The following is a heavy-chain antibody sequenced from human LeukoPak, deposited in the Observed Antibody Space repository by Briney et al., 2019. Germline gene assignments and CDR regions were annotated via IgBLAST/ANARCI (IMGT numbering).Heavy chain of an antibody. Sequence: GGSLRLSCAASGFTFSSYGMHWVRQAPGKGLEWVAVILSDGSKEFYTDSVKGRFTISRDNAKNSLYLQMNSLRAEDTAVYYCARDPESSSWYVDYWGQGTLVTVSS. CDR3: ARDPESSSWYVDY. CDR1: GFTFSSYG. CDR2: ILSDGSKE. D-gene: IGHD6-13*01. J-gene: IGHJ4*02. V-gene: IGHV3-33*01.